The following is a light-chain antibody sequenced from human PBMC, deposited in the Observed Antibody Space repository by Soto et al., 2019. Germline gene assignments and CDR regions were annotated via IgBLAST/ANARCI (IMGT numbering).Light chain of an antibody. Sequence: QSVLTQPPSASGTPGQGVTISCSGRSSTFGTNYVYWYQQLPGTAPKLLIYRNHQRPSGVPDRFSGSKSGTSASLAISGLRSDDEGDYYCAAWDDSLSGPVVFGGGTKLTVL. CDR3: AAWDDSLSGPVV. J-gene: IGLJ2*01. CDR1: SSTFGTNY. CDR2: RNH. V-gene: IGLV1-47*01.